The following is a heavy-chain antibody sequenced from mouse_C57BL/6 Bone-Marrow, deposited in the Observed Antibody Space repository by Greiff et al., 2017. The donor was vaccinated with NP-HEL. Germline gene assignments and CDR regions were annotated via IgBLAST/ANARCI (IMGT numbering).Heavy chain of an antibody. V-gene: IGHV1-42*01. J-gene: IGHJ3*01. D-gene: IGHD6-5*01. CDR3: AAYSFAY. Sequence: EVQLQQSGPELVKPGASVKISCKASGYSFTGYYMNWVKQSPEKSLEWIGEINPSTGGTTYNQKFKAKATLTVDKSSSTAYMQLKSLTSEDSAVYYCAAYSFAYWGQGTLVTVSA. CDR1: GYSFTGYY. CDR2: INPSTGGT.